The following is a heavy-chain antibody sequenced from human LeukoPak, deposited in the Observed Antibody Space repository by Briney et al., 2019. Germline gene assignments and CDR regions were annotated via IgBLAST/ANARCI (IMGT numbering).Heavy chain of an antibody. D-gene: IGHD3-16*02. Sequence: PSETLSLTCNVSGAYISSSYWSWIRQPPGKGLEWIGYIYYTGRTSYSPSLRRRVSMSADTSKNQISLKLSSVTAADTAVYYCARVRPMYQYDNSGNYPDAFDIWGQGTAVIVSS. V-gene: IGHV4-59*01. CDR2: IYYTGRT. J-gene: IGHJ3*02. CDR1: GAYISSSY. CDR3: ARVRPMYQYDNSGNYPDAFDI.